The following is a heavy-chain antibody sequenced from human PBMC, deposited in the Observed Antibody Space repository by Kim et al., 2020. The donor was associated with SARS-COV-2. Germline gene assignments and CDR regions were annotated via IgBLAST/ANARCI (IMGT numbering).Heavy chain of an antibody. CDR3: ARGWSATGIDP. J-gene: IGHJ5*02. V-gene: IGHV1-3*01. CDR1: GYSFSRYA. CDR2: IDAGAGNT. Sequence: ASVKVSCKASGYSFSRYAIHWMRQAPGQRLEWMGWIDAGAGNTKYSQRFQGRVTITRDTSASTVYMEMSSLTSEDTAIYYCARGWSATGIDPWGQGTLATDSS. D-gene: IGHD2-15*01.